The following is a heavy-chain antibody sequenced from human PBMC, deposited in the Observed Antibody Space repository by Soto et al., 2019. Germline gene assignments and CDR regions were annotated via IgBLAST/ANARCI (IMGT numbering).Heavy chain of an antibody. V-gene: IGHV4-59*08. CDR1: GGSISSYY. D-gene: IGHD3-16*01. CDR2: IYYSGST. CDR3: ARRWGDYLDN. Sequence: PSETLSLTCTVSGGSISSYYWSWIRQPPGKGLEWIGYIYYSGSTNYNPSLKSRVTISVDTSKNQFSLKLSLKLSSVTAADTAVYYRARRWGDYLDNWGQGTLVNVSS. J-gene: IGHJ4*02.